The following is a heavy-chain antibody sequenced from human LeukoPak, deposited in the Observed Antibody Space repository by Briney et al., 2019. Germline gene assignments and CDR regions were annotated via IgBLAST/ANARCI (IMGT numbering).Heavy chain of an antibody. CDR1: GFPLSSYA. CDR2: IKQDGREK. Sequence: PGGSLRLSCAASGFPLSSYAMNWVRQAPGKGLEWVANIKQDGREKYYVDSVKGRFTISRDNAKNSLYLQMNSLRAEDTAVYYCARVEDYDILTGFDYWGQGTLVTVSS. V-gene: IGHV3-7*01. D-gene: IGHD3-9*01. J-gene: IGHJ4*02. CDR3: ARVEDYDILTGFDY.